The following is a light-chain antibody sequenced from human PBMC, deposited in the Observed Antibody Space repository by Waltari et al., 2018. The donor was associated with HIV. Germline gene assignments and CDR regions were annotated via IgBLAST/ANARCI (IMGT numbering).Light chain of an antibody. CDR2: GVD. V-gene: IGLV2-14*01. CDR3: TSYSTSSNLVV. CDR1: NSDIVHGQ. Sequence: QSALIQPASVSGSPGQSLTLSCTGSNSDIVHGQVSWYKHRSGEAPILLIFGVDQRAPGISPRFAGSKSGHTASLAISQLRLDDEAHYYCTSYSTSSNLVVFGGGTQVTLL. J-gene: IGLJ2*01.